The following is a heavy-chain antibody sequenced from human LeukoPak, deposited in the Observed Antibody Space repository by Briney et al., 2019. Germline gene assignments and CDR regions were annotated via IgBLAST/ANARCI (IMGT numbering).Heavy chain of an antibody. V-gene: IGHV4-31*03. CDR2: IYYSGST. CDR1: GGSISSGGYY. J-gene: IGHJ5*02. D-gene: IGHD3-16*01. CDR3: ARVEGGWFDP. Sequence: SQTLSLTCTVSGGSISSGGYYWSWIRKHPGKGLECIGYIYYSGSTYYNPSLKSRVTISVDTSKNQFSLKLSSVTAADTAVYYCARVEGGWFDPWGQGTLVTVSS.